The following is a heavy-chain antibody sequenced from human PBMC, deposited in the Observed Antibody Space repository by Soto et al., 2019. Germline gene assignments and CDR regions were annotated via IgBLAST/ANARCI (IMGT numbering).Heavy chain of an antibody. CDR2: ISAYNGNT. V-gene: IGHV1-18*01. Sequence: ASVKVCSKAPGDTKNIQAMYWVRQAPGQGLEWMGWISAYNGNTNYAQKLQGRVTMTTDTSTSTAYMELRSLRSDDTAVYYCARVGLLFWFDPWGQGTLVTVSS. CDR1: GDTKNIQA. D-gene: IGHD2-21*02. J-gene: IGHJ5*02. CDR3: ARVGLLFWFDP.